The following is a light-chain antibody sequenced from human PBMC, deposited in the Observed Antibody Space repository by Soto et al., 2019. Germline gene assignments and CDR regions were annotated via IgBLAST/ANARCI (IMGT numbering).Light chain of an antibody. CDR1: SSDVGGYNY. CDR3: SSYTSSSTYV. V-gene: IGLV2-14*01. Sequence: QSALTQPASVAGSPGQSITISCTGTSSDVGGYNYVSWYQQHPGKAPKVMIYEVNYRPSGVSNRFSGSKSGNTASLTIPGLQTEDEADYYCSSYTSSSTYVFGTGTKVTVL. CDR2: EVN. J-gene: IGLJ1*01.